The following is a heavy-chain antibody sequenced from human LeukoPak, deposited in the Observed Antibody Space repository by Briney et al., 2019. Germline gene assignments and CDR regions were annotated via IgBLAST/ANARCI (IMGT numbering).Heavy chain of an antibody. J-gene: IGHJ4*02. Sequence: PSETLSLTCTVSGGSLSSGSYYWSWIRQPPGKGLEWIGYIYYSGSTNYNPSLKSRVTISVDTSKDQFSLKLSSVTAADTAVYYCARDDCSGGSCYYPYFHYWGQGTLVTVSS. CDR1: GGSLSSGSYY. V-gene: IGHV4-61*01. D-gene: IGHD2-15*01. CDR3: ARDDCSGGSCYYPYFHY. CDR2: IYYSGST.